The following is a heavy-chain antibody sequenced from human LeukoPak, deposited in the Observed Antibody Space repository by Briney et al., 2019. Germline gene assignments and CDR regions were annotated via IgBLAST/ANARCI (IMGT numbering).Heavy chain of an antibody. J-gene: IGHJ3*02. Sequence: GGSLRLSCAASGFTFSSYAMSWVRQAPGKGLEWVSAISGSGGSTYYADSVKGRFTISRDNSKNTLYLQMNSLRAEDTAVYYCAKYGPDYLWELLGAFDIWGQGTMVTVSS. CDR2: ISGSGGST. D-gene: IGHD1-26*01. CDR3: AKYGPDYLWELLGAFDI. V-gene: IGHV3-23*01. CDR1: GFTFSSYA.